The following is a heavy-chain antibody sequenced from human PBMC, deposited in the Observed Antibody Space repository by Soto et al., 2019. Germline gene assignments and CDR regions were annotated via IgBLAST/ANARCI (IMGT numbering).Heavy chain of an antibody. CDR2: IYYSGST. CDR1: GGSISSGGYS. Sequence: PSETLSLTCAVSGGSISSGGYSWSWIRQPPGKGLEWIGYIYYSGSTYYNPSLKSRVTISVDTSKNQFSLKLSSVTAADTAVYYCARLLGEGFFDYWGQGTLVTVSS. D-gene: IGHD3-16*01. V-gene: IGHV4-30-2*03. CDR3: ARLLGEGFFDY. J-gene: IGHJ4*02.